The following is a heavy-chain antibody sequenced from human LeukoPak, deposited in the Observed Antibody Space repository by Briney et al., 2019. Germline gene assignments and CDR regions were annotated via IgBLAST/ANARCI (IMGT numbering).Heavy chain of an antibody. D-gene: IGHD1-26*01. CDR3: AKESGTYYDY. J-gene: IGHJ4*02. V-gene: IGHV3-30*02. CDR2: IRYDGSNK. Sequence: PGGSLRLSCAVSGFTFSSYGMHWVRQAPGKGLEWVAFIRYDGSNKYYVDSVKGRFTISRDNSKNTLFLQMNSLRAEDTAVYYCAKESGTYYDYWGQGTLVTVSS. CDR1: GFTFSSYG.